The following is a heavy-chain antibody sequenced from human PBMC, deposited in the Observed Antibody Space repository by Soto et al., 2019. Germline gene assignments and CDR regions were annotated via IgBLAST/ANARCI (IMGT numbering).Heavy chain of an antibody. CDR1: GFTFSDYY. V-gene: IGHV3-11*05. Sequence: PGGSLRLSCAASGFTFSDYYMSWIRQAPGKGLEWISYISSSSDFTNHADSVKGRFTISRDNSKNTLYLQMNSLRAEDTAVYYCAKDLLYCSSTSCYVGCFDYWGQGTLVTVSS. CDR3: AKDLLYCSSTSCYVGCFDY. D-gene: IGHD2-2*01. J-gene: IGHJ4*02. CDR2: ISSSSDFT.